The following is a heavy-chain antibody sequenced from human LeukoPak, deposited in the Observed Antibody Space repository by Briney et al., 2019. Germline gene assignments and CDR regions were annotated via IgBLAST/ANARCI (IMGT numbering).Heavy chain of an antibody. J-gene: IGHJ4*02. CDR1: GFTFSSYD. CDR3: AKGSAGYDFWSGYYMKGFYY. CDR2: FSGSGGST. D-gene: IGHD3-3*01. V-gene: IGHV3-23*01. Sequence: GGSLRLSCAASGFTFSSYDMSWVRQAPGKGLEWVSSFSGSGGSTYYADSVKGRFTISRDNSKNTLYLQMNSLRAEDTAVYYCAKGSAGYDFWSGYYMKGFYYWGQGTLVTVSS.